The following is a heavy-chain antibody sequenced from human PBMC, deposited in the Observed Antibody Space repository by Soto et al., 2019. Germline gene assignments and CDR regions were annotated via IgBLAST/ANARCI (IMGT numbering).Heavy chain of an antibody. CDR3: ARQRGYSMGRGMDV. J-gene: IGHJ6*02. V-gene: IGHV4-39*01. D-gene: IGHD5-18*01. CDR2: FSYSGST. Sequence: RQPPGRGLEWIGSFSYSGSTYYNSPLKSRATISVDTSKNQVSLRLTSVRAADTALYYCARQRGYSMGRGMDVWGQGTTVTVSS.